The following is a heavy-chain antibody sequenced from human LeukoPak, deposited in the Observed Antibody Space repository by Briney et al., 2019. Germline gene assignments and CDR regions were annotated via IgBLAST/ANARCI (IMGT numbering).Heavy chain of an antibody. Sequence: MPSETLSLTCTVSGGSISSTYYYWGWFRQPPGKAPEWIGSVHYGGRTKYNPSLKSRVTMSMDSSQNQYSLRLTSVTAADSAVYYCARDGVTTVVTPGAFDIWGQGTMVTVSS. J-gene: IGHJ3*02. CDR3: ARDGVTTVVTPGAFDI. CDR2: VHYGGRT. V-gene: IGHV4-39*07. CDR1: GGSISSTYYY. D-gene: IGHD4-23*01.